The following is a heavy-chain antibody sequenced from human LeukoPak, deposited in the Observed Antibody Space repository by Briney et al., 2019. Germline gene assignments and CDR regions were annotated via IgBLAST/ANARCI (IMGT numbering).Heavy chain of an antibody. Sequence: ASVKVSCKASGYTFTSYYMHWVRQAPGQGLEWMGIINPSGGSTSYAQKFQSRVTMTRDTSTSTVYMELSSLRSEDTAVYYCARAGTTMVRGLKGYNWFDPWGQGTLVTVSS. CDR3: ARAGTTMVRGLKGYNWFDP. J-gene: IGHJ5*02. CDR1: GYTFTSYY. D-gene: IGHD3-10*01. V-gene: IGHV1-46*01. CDR2: INPSGGST.